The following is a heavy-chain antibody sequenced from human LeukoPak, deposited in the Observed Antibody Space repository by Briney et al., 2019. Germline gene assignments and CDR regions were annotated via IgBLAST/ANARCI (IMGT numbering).Heavy chain of an antibody. CDR3: AKTTGTDRTRPDY. D-gene: IGHD1-1*01. CDR2: ISGSGGST. Sequence: GGSLRLSCAASGFTFSDSYMSWIRQAPGKGLEWVSAISGSGGSTYYVDSVKGRFTISRDNSKNTLYLQMNSLRAEDTAVYYCAKTTGTDRTRPDYWGQGTLVTVSS. V-gene: IGHV3-23*01. J-gene: IGHJ4*02. CDR1: GFTFSDSY.